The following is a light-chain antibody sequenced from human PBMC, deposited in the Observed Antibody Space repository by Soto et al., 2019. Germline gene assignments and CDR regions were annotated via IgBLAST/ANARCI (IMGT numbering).Light chain of an antibody. J-gene: IGKJ4*01. CDR1: QDTSNF. CDR2: AAS. V-gene: IGKV1-33*01. Sequence: DIQMTQSPSSLSASVGDRVTITCQASQDTSNFLNWYQQKAGKAPKLLIYAASKLETGVPSRFSGNGSGTDFTFTISSLQPEDIATYFCQQYNTLPLTFGGGTKMEIQ. CDR3: QQYNTLPLT.